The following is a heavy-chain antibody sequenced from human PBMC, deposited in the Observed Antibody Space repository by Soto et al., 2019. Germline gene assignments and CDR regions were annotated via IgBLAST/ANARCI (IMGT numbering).Heavy chain of an antibody. CDR3: ARDPIYCSSISCPEYFQH. CDR1: GYTFTSYG. Sequence: GASVKVSCKASGYTFTSYGISWVRQAPGQRLEWMGWISAYNGNTNYAQKLQGRVTMTTDTSTSTAYMELRSLRSDDTAVYYCARDPIYCSSISCPEYFQHWGQGTLVTVYS. CDR2: ISAYNGNT. D-gene: IGHD2-2*01. J-gene: IGHJ1*01. V-gene: IGHV1-18*01.